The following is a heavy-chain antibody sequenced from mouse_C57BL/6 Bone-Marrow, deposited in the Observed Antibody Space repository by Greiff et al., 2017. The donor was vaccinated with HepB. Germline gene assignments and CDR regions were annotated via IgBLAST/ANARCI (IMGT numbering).Heavy chain of an antibody. D-gene: IGHD2-4*01. J-gene: IGHJ4*01. V-gene: IGHV1-59*01. CDR1: GYTFTSYW. CDR2: IDPSDSYT. CDR3: ARARLRRYYYAMDY. Sequence: QVQLKQPGAELVRPGTSVKLSCKASGYTFTSYWMHWVKQRPGQGLEWIGVIDPSDSYTNYNQKFKGKATLTVDTSSSTAYMQLSSLTSEDSAVYYCARARLRRYYYAMDYWGQGTSVTVSS.